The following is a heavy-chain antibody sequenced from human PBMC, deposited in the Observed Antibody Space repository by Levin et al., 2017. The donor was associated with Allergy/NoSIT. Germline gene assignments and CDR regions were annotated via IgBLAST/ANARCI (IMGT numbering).Heavy chain of an antibody. CDR1: GGTFSSYA. CDR3: ARDLVDIVATTKTYYYYGMDV. CDR2: IIPIFGTA. D-gene: IGHD5-12*01. V-gene: IGHV1-69*01. Sequence: KISCKASGGTFSSYAISWVRQAPGQGLEWMGGIIPIFGTANYAQKFQGRVTITADESTSTAYMELSSLRSEDTAVYYCARDLVDIVATTKTYYYYGMDVWGQGTTVTVSS. J-gene: IGHJ6*02.